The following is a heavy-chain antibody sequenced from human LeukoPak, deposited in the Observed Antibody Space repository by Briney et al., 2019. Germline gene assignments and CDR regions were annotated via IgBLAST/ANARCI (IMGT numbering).Heavy chain of an antibody. V-gene: IGHV4-4*07. CDR3: AREATVIEFDY. J-gene: IGHJ4*02. D-gene: IGHD4-17*01. Sequence: KPSETLSLTCTVSGGSISSYYWSWIRQPAGKGLGWIGRIYTSGSTNYNPSLKSRITMSVDTSKNQFSLKLSSVTAADTAVYYCAREATVIEFDYWGQGTLVTVSS. CDR1: GGSISSYY. CDR2: IYTSGST.